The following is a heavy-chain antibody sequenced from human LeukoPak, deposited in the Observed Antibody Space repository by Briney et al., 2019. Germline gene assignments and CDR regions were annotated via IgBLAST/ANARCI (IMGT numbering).Heavy chain of an antibody. Sequence: PGGSLRLSCAASGFTFTTYWMTWVRQAPGKGLEWVANIKQDGSATYYADSMKGRFTISRDNAKNSLYLQMNSLRADDTAVYYCATSLDTAGGPYWGQGTLVTVS. CDR3: ATSLDTAGGPY. CDR2: IKQDGSAT. CDR1: GFTFTTYW. V-gene: IGHV3-7*01. J-gene: IGHJ4*02. D-gene: IGHD5-18*01.